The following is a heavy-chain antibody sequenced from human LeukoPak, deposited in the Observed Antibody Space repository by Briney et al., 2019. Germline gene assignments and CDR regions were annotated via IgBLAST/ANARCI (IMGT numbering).Heavy chain of an antibody. CDR3: ARDTAMKR. D-gene: IGHD5-18*01. CDR2: IYYSGST. Sequence: PSETLSLTCTVSGGSISSYYWSWIRQPSGKGLEWIGYIYYSGSTNYNPSLKSRVTISVDTSKNQFSLKLSSVTAADTAVYYCARDTAMKRWGQGTLVTVSS. CDR1: GGSISSYY. V-gene: IGHV4-59*01. J-gene: IGHJ4*02.